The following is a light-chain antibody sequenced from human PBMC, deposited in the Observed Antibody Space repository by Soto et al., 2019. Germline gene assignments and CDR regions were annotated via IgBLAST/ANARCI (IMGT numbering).Light chain of an antibody. Sequence: EVVLTQSPGTLSLSQGEGDTLSCRASQSLSNNFLAWYQQKPGQAPRLLIYGATSRATGVPDRFSGSGSGTDFTLTINRLEPEDFAVYYCQQYGSTPVTFGQGTKVDIK. V-gene: IGKV3-20*01. CDR1: QSLSNNF. CDR2: GAT. CDR3: QQYGSTPVT. J-gene: IGKJ1*01.